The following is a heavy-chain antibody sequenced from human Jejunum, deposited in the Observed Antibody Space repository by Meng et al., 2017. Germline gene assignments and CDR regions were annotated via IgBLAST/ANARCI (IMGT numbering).Heavy chain of an antibody. J-gene: IGHJ4*02. CDR1: GGSITTDW. CDR2: IWHSGAS. V-gene: IGHV4-4*02. CDR3: ARGATGTRPFDY. D-gene: IGHD5-12*01. Sequence: VQLEESGPGLGEPSGTLSLTCAVSGGSITTDWWNWVRQPPGKGLEWIGEIWHSGASNYNPSLRSRVTISVDKSKNQLSLELASLTAADTAVYYCARGATGTRPFDYWGQGTLVTVSS.